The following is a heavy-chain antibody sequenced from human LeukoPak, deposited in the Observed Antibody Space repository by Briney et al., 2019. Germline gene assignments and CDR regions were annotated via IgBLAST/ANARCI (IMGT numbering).Heavy chain of an antibody. Sequence: GGSLRLSCAASGFSFSSYWMSWVRQAPGKGLEWVANIEQAGSERYYVDSVKGRFTISRDNAKNSLYLQMNSLRGEDTAVYCCARGSGSGSPFDYWGQGTPVTVSS. V-gene: IGHV3-7*01. D-gene: IGHD3-22*01. CDR3: ARGSGSGSPFDY. CDR1: GFSFSSYW. CDR2: IEQAGSER. J-gene: IGHJ4*02.